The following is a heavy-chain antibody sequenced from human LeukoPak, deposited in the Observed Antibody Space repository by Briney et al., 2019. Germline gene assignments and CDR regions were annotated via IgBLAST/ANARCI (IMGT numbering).Heavy chain of an antibody. V-gene: IGHV3-30*02. CDR3: AKDGDYYGSGSRPHDY. D-gene: IGHD3-10*01. Sequence: GESLKISCAASGFTFSSYGMHWVRQAPGKGLEWVAFIRYDGSNKYYADSVKGRFTISRDNSKNTLYLQMNSLRAEDTAVYYCAKDGDYYGSGSRPHDYWGQGTLVTVSS. CDR1: GFTFSSYG. CDR2: IRYDGSNK. J-gene: IGHJ4*02.